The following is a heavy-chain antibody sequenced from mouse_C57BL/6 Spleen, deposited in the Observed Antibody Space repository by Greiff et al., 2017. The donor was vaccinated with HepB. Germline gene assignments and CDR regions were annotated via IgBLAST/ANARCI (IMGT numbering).Heavy chain of an antibody. Sequence: VQLQQSGPGLVKPSQSLSLTCSVTGYSITSGYYWNWIRQFPGNKLEWMGYISYDGSNNYNPSLKNRISITRDTSKNQFFLKLNSVTTEDTATYYCASPNYYGSSYDYAMDYWGQGTSVTVSS. J-gene: IGHJ4*01. D-gene: IGHD1-1*01. V-gene: IGHV3-6*01. CDR2: ISYDGSN. CDR3: ASPNYYGSSYDYAMDY. CDR1: GYSITSGYY.